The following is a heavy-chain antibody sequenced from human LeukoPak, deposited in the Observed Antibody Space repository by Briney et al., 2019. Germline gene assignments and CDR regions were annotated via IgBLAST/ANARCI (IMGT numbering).Heavy chain of an antibody. V-gene: IGHV3-30*04. Sequence: GGSLRLSCAASGFTFSSYAMHWVRQAPGKGLEWVAVTSYDGSNKYYADSVKGRFTISRDNSKNTLYLQMNSLRAEDTAVYYCARDGPPGIVATIGLMDVWGQGTTVTVSS. J-gene: IGHJ6*02. CDR1: GFTFSSYA. CDR3: ARDGPPGIVATIGLMDV. CDR2: TSYDGSNK. D-gene: IGHD5-12*01.